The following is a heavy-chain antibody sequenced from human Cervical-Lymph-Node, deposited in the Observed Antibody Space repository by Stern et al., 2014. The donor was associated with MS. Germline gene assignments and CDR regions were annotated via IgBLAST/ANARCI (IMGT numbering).Heavy chain of an antibody. D-gene: IGHD1-26*01. J-gene: IGHJ4*02. V-gene: IGHV3-72*01. CDR2: SRNKVNGYTT. CDR1: GFTFSDQY. CDR3: ARSGSYKAMDS. Sequence: EVQLVESGGGLVQPGGSLRLSCAASGFTFSDQYMDWVRQAPGTGLEWVGRSRNKVNGYTTEYAASVKGRFTISRDDSKSSLYLQMNSLETEDTAVYYCARSGSYKAMDSWGQGTLVTVSS.